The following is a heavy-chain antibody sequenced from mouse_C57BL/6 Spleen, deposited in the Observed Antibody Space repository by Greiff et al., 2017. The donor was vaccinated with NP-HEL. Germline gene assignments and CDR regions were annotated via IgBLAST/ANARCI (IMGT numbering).Heavy chain of an antibody. CDR1: GYTFTSYW. CDR2: IDPSDSET. V-gene: IGHV1-52*01. Sequence: QVQLQQPGAELVRPGSSVKLSCKASGYTFTSYWMHWVKQRPIQGLEWIGNIDPSDSETHYNQKFKDKATLTVDKSSSTAYMQLSSRTSEDSAVYYCARSGYSRLGARDYWGQGTSVTVSS. CDR3: ARSGYSRLGARDY. D-gene: IGHD4-1*01. J-gene: IGHJ4*01.